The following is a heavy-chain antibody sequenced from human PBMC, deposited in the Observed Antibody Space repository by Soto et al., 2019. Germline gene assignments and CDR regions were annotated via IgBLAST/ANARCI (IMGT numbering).Heavy chain of an antibody. CDR1: GFTFSSYW. V-gene: IGHV3-7*03. Sequence: GGSLRLSCAASGFTFSSYWMSWVRQAPGKGLEWVANIKQDGSEKYYVDSVKGRFTISRDNARNSLYLQMNSLRAEDTAVYYCAREGITWTWDYWGQGTLVTVSS. CDR2: IKQDGSEK. D-gene: IGHD1-1*01. CDR3: AREGITWTWDY. J-gene: IGHJ4*02.